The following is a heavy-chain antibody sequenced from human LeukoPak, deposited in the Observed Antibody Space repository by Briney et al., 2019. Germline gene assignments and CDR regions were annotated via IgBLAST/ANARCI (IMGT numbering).Heavy chain of an antibody. CDR1: GFTFRSYS. V-gene: IGHV3-48*02. CDR2: ISSTSCTI. J-gene: IGHJ3*02. Sequence: GGSLRLSCAASGFTFRSYSMHWVRQAPGKGREGVSYISSTSCTIYYADSVKGRFTISRDNAKNSLYLQMNSLRDEDTAVYYRARAAPYYYDSSGYSAFDSWGQGTMVTVSA. D-gene: IGHD3-22*01. CDR3: ARAAPYYYDSSGYSAFDS.